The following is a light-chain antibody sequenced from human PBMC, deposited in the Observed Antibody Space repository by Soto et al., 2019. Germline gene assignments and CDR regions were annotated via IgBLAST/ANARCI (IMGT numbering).Light chain of an antibody. Sequence: EIVMTQSPATLSVSPGERATLSCRASRSVGSNLAWYQQTPGQAPRPLIYGASSRATGVPARFSGSGSGTEFTLTISSLQSEDFAVYYCQQYGSWPRTFGQGTKVEIK. CDR1: RSVGSN. J-gene: IGKJ2*01. V-gene: IGKV3-15*01. CDR2: GAS. CDR3: QQYGSWPRT.